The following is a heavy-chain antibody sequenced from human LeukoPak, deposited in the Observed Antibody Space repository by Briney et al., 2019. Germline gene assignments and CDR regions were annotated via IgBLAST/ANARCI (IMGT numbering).Heavy chain of an antibody. V-gene: IGHV3-23*01. CDR2: ISGSGGST. D-gene: IGHD3-22*01. CDR3: AEGHSSGLQTSTDY. Sequence: PGGSLRLSCAASGFTFSSYAMSWVRQAPGKGLEWVSAISGSGGSTYYADSVKGRFTISRDNSKNTLYLQMNSLRAEDTAVYYCAEGHSSGLQTSTDYWGQGTLVTVSS. J-gene: IGHJ4*02. CDR1: GFTFSSYA.